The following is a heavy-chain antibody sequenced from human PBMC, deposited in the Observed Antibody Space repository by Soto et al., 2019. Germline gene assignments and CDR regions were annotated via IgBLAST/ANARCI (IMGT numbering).Heavy chain of an antibody. CDR2: IIPLFGTA. Sequence: QVQLVQSGAEVKKPGSSVKVSCKASGGTFSSYAISWVRQAPGHGLEWMGGIIPLFGTAKYAQNFQGRITITADESTNTAYMELRSLRSQDTAVYYCARGVHYDSSGYYYFYWGQGTLVTVSS. CDR1: GGTFSSYA. V-gene: IGHV1-69*01. J-gene: IGHJ4*02. CDR3: ARGVHYDSSGYYYFY. D-gene: IGHD3-22*01.